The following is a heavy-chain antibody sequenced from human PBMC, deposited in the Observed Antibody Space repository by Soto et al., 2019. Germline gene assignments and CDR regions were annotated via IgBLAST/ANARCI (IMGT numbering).Heavy chain of an antibody. CDR1: GFTVSSNY. CDR2: IYSGGST. J-gene: IGHJ4*01. V-gene: IGHV3-66*01. D-gene: IGHD3-9*01. Sequence: GGSLRLSCAASGFTVSSNYMSWVRQAPGKGLEWVSVIYSGGSTYYADSVKGRFTISRDNSKNTLYLQMNSLRAEDTALYYCAREDPEYYFDWLHGYFDYRGHGTLVTVSS. CDR3: AREDPEYYFDWLHGYFDY.